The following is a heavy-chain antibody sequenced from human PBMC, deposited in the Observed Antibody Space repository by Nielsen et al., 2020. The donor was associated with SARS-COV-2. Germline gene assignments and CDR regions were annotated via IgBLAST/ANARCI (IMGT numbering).Heavy chain of an antibody. V-gene: IGHV3-15*01. CDR2: IKSKIDGGTT. CDR3: ATARYCSRTSCSAGTDMFDP. Sequence: GESLKISCVASGFTFSKAWMSWVRQAPGKGLEWVGRIKSKIDGGTTDYAAPVKDRFTISRDDSKNTVYLDMSNLRTEDTAVYYCATARYCSRTSCSAGTDMFDPWGQGTQVIVSS. J-gene: IGHJ5*02. CDR1: GFTFSKAW. D-gene: IGHD2-2*01.